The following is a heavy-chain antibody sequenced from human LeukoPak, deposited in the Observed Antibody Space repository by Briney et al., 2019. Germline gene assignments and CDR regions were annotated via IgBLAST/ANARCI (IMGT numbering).Heavy chain of an antibody. J-gene: IGHJ6*03. CDR3: ARDGYSGSYYRLYYFFMDV. CDR2: ISGSGGYT. D-gene: IGHD1-26*01. V-gene: IGHV3-23*01. CDR1: KFTFSTFS. Sequence: PGGSLRLSCAASKFTFSTFSMSWVRQAPGKGLEWVSSISGSGGYTYYADSVKGRFTISRDNSENTLYLQMNSLRGEDTAVYYCARDGYSGSYYRLYYFFMDVWGKGTTVTVSS.